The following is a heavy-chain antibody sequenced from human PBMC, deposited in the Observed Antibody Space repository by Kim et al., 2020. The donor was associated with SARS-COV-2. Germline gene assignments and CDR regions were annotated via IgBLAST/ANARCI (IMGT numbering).Heavy chain of an antibody. D-gene: IGHD3-3*01. CDR3: ARARRITIFGVVTHFDY. CDR2: IYYSGST. J-gene: IGHJ4*02. V-gene: IGHV4-31*03. Sequence: SETLSLTCTVSGGSISSGGYYWSWIRQHPGKGLEWIGYIYYSGSTYYNPSLKSRVTISVDTSKNQFSLKLSSVTAADTAGYYCARARRITIFGVVTHFDYWGQGTLVPVSS. CDR1: GGSISSGGYY.